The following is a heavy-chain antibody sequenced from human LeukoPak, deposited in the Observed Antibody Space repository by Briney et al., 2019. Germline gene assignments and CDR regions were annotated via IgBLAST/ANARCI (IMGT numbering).Heavy chain of an antibody. V-gene: IGHV4-59*01. J-gene: IGHJ4*02. CDR2: IYYSAST. Sequence: SETLSLTCTVSGGSLSSYYWSWIRQPPRKGLEWSGYIYYSASTNYNPSLKSRVTISVDTSKNQFSLKLSSVTAADTAVYYCARVETTVTKNRYFDYWGQGTLVTVSS. CDR1: GGSLSSYY. CDR3: ARVETTVTKNRYFDY. D-gene: IGHD4-17*01.